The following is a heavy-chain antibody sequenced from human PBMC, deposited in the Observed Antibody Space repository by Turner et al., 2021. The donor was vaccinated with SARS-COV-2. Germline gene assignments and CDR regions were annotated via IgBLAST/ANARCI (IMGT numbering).Heavy chain of an antibody. CDR2: TSYDGSNK. V-gene: IGHV3-30*03. J-gene: IGHJ5*02. D-gene: IGHD6-6*01. Sequence: QVQLVESGGGVVQPGRSLRLSCAASGFTFSSYGMHWVRQAPGKGLEWVAVTSYDGSNKFYVDSVKGRFTISRDNSKNTLYLQMNSLRAEDTAVYYCARDYSSSSYLVSWFDPWGQGTLVTVSS. CDR3: ARDYSSSSYLVSWFDP. CDR1: GFTFSSYG.